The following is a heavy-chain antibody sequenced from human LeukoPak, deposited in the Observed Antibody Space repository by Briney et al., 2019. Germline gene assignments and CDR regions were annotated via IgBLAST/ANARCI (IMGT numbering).Heavy chain of an antibody. D-gene: IGHD5-18*01. CDR1: GFTFSSYW. V-gene: IGHV3-7*05. CDR3: ARLGGGGTDTAMFGY. Sequence: PGGSLRLSCAASGFTFSSYWMSWVRQAPGKGLEWVANIKQDGSEKYYVDSVKGRFTISRDNAKNSLYLQMNSLRAEDTAVYYCARLGGGGTDTAMFGYWGQGTLVTVSS. J-gene: IGHJ4*02. CDR2: IKQDGSEK.